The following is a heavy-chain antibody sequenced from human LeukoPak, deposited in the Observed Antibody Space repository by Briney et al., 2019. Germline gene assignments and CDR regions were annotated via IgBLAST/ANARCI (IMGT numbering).Heavy chain of an antibody. CDR3: ARGPVSSGWYGNY. CDR1: GFTFSNYW. CDR2: IMQDGSEK. Sequence: GGSLRLSCADSGFTFSNYWMSWVRQAPGKGLEWVANIMQDGSEKYFVGSVMGRFTISRDNAKNSLYLQMNSLTAEDTAVYYCARGPVSSGWYGNYWGQGTLVTVSS. V-gene: IGHV3-7*04. J-gene: IGHJ4*02. D-gene: IGHD6-13*01.